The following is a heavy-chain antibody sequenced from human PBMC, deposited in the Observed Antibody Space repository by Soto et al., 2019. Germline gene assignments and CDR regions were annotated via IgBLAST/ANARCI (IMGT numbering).Heavy chain of an antibody. V-gene: IGHV4-30-2*01. D-gene: IGHD2-2*01. J-gene: IGHJ5*01. CDR1: GGSISSGGYS. Sequence: SETLSLTCAVSGGSISSGGYSWSWIRQPPGKGLEWIGYIYHSGSTYYNPSLKSRVTISVDRSKNQFSLKLSSVTAADTAVYYCARAREEYELPNWLDSSGQGTLVIVSS. CDR3: ARAREEYELPNWLDS. CDR2: IYHSGST.